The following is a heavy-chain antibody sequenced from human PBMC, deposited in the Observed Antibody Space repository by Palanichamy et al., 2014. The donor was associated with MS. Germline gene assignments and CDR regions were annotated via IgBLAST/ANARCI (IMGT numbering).Heavy chain of an antibody. V-gene: IGHV1-46*01. Sequence: QVQLVQSGTEVKKPGASVKVSCKASGYTFTSYYMHWVRQAPGQGLEWMGIINPSGGSTSYAPKFQDRVTMTKDTSTNTVYMELSSLRSEDTAVYYCARGSVWEQLSHFDFWGQGTLVTASS. J-gene: IGHJ4*02. CDR3: ARGSVWEQLSHFDF. CDR2: INPSGGST. D-gene: IGHD1-26*01. CDR1: GYTFTSYY.